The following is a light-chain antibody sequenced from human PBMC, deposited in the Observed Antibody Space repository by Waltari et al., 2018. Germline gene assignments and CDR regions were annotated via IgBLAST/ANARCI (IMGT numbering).Light chain of an antibody. V-gene: IGLV2-14*03. CDR2: YVT. CDR3: SSYTGRPIMV. J-gene: IGLJ3*02. Sequence: QSALTQPASVSGSPGQSITLSCTGTSSDVGAYTYVFWYHQHEGKAPKPLISYVTKRPSAFSTRCSGSKSGNTASLTISGLQDEDEADYYCSSYTGRPIMVFGGGTKLTVL. CDR1: SSDVGAYTY.